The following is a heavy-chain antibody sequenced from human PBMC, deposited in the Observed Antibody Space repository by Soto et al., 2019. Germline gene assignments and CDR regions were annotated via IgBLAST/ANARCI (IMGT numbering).Heavy chain of an antibody. Sequence: SETLSLTCTVSGGSISSYYWSWIRQPPGKGLEWIGYIYYSGSTNYNPSLKSRVTISVDTSKNQFSLKLSSVTAADTAVYYCASARSSGCSGGSCNFDYWGQGALVTVSS. J-gene: IGHJ4*02. CDR1: GGSISSYY. CDR2: IYYSGST. D-gene: IGHD2-15*01. V-gene: IGHV4-59*01. CDR3: ASARSSGCSGGSCNFDY.